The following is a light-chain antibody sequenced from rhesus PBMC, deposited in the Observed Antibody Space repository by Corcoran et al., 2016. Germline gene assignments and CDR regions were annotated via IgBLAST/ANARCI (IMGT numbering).Light chain of an antibody. J-gene: IGKJ1*01. CDR2: EAS. CDR3: QQYNNWNT. Sequence: ETVVTQSPATLSLSPGERATLSCRASPIFGSNLAWYQQKPGPASKLLIYEASTRATGIPDRFSGSGSGTEFTLTISSLDPDDVGVYYCQQYNNWNTFGQGTKVEIK. CDR1: PIFGSN. V-gene: IGKV3-42*02.